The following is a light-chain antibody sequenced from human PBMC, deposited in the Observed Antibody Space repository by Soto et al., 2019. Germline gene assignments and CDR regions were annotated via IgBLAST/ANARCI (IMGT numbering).Light chain of an antibody. Sequence: DIQLTHSPSTPSASVGDRVSITCRASHSISSWLAWYQHKPGKAPKLLIHEASRLESGVPSRVSCSESGTDFTLTIGGLHAEESATDYCQHYTNFPLTFGGGTMVESK. V-gene: IGKV1-5*01. CDR1: HSISSW. CDR3: QHYTNFPLT. CDR2: EAS. J-gene: IGKJ4*01.